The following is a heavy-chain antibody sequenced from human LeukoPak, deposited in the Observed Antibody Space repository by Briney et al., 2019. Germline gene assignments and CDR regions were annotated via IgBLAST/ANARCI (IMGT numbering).Heavy chain of an antibody. CDR1: GGTFSSYA. Sequence: ASVKVSCKASGGTFSSYAISWVRQAPGQGLEWMGRIIPIFGTANYAQKFQDRVTITTDESTSTAYMELSSLRSEDTAVYYCARGPQGVVPAAMRYYYYMDVWGKGTTVTVSS. J-gene: IGHJ6*03. CDR2: IIPIFGTA. CDR3: ARGPQGVVPAAMRYYYYMDV. V-gene: IGHV1-69*05. D-gene: IGHD2-2*01.